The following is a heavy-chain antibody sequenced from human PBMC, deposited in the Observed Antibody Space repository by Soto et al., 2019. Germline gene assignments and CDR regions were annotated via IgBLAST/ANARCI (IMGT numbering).Heavy chain of an antibody. Sequence: LRLSCSASGFTFSSYSMNWVRQAPGKGLEWVSYISSSSSTIYYANSVKGRFTISRDNAKNSLYLQMNSLRDEDTAVYYCARGMNYYDSSGYYPHTFDIWGQGTMVTVSS. CDR2: ISSSSSTI. CDR3: ARGMNYYDSSGYYPHTFDI. V-gene: IGHV3-48*02. J-gene: IGHJ3*02. CDR1: GFTFSSYS. D-gene: IGHD3-22*01.